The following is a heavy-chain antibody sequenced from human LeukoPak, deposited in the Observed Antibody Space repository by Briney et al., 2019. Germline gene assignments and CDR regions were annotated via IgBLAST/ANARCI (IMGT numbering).Heavy chain of an antibody. CDR2: VNHSGST. CDR3: ARMVVAAWGYYYMDV. D-gene: IGHD2-15*01. J-gene: IGHJ6*03. V-gene: IGHV4-34*01. CDR1: GGSISGYY. Sequence: SETLSLTCAVHGGSISGYYWSWIRQPPGKGLEWIGEVNHSGSTNYNPSLKSRVTISVGTSKNQFSLKLSSVTAADTAVYYCARMVVAAWGYYYMDVWGKGTTVTVSS.